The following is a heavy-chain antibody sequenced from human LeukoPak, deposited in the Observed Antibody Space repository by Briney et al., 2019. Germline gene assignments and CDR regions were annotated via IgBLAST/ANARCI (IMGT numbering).Heavy chain of an antibody. CDR1: GASISDYY. CDR2: IYYSRST. V-gene: IGHV4-59*08. D-gene: IGHD6-13*01. J-gene: IGHJ4*02. Sequence: SETLSLTCTVSGASISDYYWSWIRQPPGKGLEWIWYIYYSRSTNYNPSLRSRVTVSADTSKNQFSLKLSSVTAADTAVYFCARHAGITVPGDYFDYWGQGTLVTVSS. CDR3: ARHAGITVPGDYFDY.